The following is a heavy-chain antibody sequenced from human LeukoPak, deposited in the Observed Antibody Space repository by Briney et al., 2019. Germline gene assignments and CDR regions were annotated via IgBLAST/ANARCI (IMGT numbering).Heavy chain of an antibody. D-gene: IGHD2-15*01. CDR3: ARHWRDGGGTPLRPPEY. V-gene: IGHV4-4*07. J-gene: IGHJ4*02. CDR2: ISNSGST. Sequence: TSETLSLTCTVSGGSISGNYWSWIRQPAGKGLEWIGRISNSGSTNYNPSLKSRVTISVDTSKNQSSLKLSSVTAADTAVYYCARHWRDGGGTPLRPPEYWGQGSLVIVSS. CDR1: GGSISGNY.